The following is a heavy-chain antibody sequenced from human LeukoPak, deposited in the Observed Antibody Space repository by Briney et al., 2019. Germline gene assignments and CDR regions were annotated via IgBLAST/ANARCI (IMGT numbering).Heavy chain of an antibody. CDR1: GGSISSLY. CDR3: ARHRAYSSSSPSDY. D-gene: IGHD6-6*01. V-gene: IGHV4-59*08. CDR2: IYYTGST. J-gene: IGHJ4*02. Sequence: SETLSLTCSVSGGSISSLYWSWIRQPPGKGLEWIGYIYYTGSTNYNPSLKSRVTIFVDMSKNHFSLRLSSVTAADTALYYCARHRAYSSSSPSDYWGQGTLVTVSS.